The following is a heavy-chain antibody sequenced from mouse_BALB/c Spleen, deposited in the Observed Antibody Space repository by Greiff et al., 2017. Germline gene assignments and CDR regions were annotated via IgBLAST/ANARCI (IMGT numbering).Heavy chain of an antibody. CDR1: GFTFSSYA. J-gene: IGHJ4*01. V-gene: IGHV5-6-5*01. CDR2: ISSGGGT. CDR3: ARRYYGYAMDY. D-gene: IGHD2-2*01. Sequence: EVKLMESGGGLVKPGGSLKLSCAASGFTFSSYAMSWVRQTPGKRLEWVASISSGGGTYYPDSVKGRFTISRDNARNILYLQISSLRSEDTAMYYCARRYYGYAMDYWGQGTSVTVSS.